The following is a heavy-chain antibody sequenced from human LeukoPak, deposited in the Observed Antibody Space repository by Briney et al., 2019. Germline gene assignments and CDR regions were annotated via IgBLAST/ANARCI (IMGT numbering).Heavy chain of an antibody. CDR3: VRAVSYDFWSGYRYYYYGMDV. Sequence: ASVKVSCKASGYTFIIYGISWVRQAPGQGLEWMGWISPYNGNTYYAQQFQGRVTLTTDTATTIAYMELRSLRSDDAAVYYCVRAVSYDFWSGYRYYYYGMDVWGQGTTVTVSS. CDR2: ISPYNGNT. V-gene: IGHV1-18*01. J-gene: IGHJ6*02. CDR1: GYTFIIYG. D-gene: IGHD3-3*01.